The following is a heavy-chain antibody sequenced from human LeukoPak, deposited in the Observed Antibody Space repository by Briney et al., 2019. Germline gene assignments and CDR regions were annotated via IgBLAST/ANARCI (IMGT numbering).Heavy chain of an antibody. CDR2: ISAYNGNT. J-gene: IGHJ4*02. Sequence: RASVKVSCKASGYTFTSYGISWVRQAPGQGLEWMGWISAYNGNTNYAQKLQGRVTMTTDTSTSTAYMELRSLRSDDTAVYYCARAHGNEYSSSSGDYWGQGTLVTVSS. D-gene: IGHD6-6*01. CDR3: ARAHGNEYSSSSGDY. V-gene: IGHV1-18*01. CDR1: GYTFTSYG.